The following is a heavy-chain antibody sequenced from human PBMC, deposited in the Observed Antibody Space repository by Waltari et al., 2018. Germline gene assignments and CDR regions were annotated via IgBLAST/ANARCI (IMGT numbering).Heavy chain of an antibody. Sequence: QVQLQESGPGLVKPSETLSLTCTVSGGSISSYYWSWIRQPPGKGLEWIGYIYYSGSTNYNPSLTSRVTISVDTSKNQFSLKLSSVTAADTAVYYCARVTTGTTVDYWGQGTLVTVSS. J-gene: IGHJ4*02. CDR2: IYYSGST. D-gene: IGHD1-1*01. CDR3: ARVTTGTTVDY. CDR1: GGSISSYY. V-gene: IGHV4-59*01.